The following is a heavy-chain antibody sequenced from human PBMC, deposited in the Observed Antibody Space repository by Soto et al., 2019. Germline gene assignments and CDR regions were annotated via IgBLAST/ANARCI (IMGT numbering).Heavy chain of an antibody. D-gene: IGHD3-3*01. Sequence: SGPTLVKPTQTLTLTCTFSGFSLSTSGVGVGWIRQPPGKALEWLALIYWDDDKRYSPSLKSRLTITKATSKNQVVLTMTNMDPVDTATYYCAHKAEEDLWSGYHNWFDPWGQGTLVTVSS. CDR1: GFSLSTSGVG. CDR2: IYWDDDK. V-gene: IGHV2-5*02. J-gene: IGHJ5*02. CDR3: AHKAEEDLWSGYHNWFDP.